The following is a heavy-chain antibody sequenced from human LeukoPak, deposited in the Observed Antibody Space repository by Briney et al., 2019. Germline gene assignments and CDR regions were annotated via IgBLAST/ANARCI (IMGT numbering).Heavy chain of an antibody. D-gene: IGHD5/OR15-5a*01. CDR2: IYPGDADT. CDR3: ARRGSTAEWFDP. Sequence: GESLKISCKASGYSFTTYWIGWVRQLPGKGLEWMRTIYPGDADTRYSPSFQGQVTISADKSITTAYLQWSSLKASDTAIYYCARRGSTAEWFDPWGQGTLVTVSS. J-gene: IGHJ5*02. CDR1: GYSFTTYW. V-gene: IGHV5-51*01.